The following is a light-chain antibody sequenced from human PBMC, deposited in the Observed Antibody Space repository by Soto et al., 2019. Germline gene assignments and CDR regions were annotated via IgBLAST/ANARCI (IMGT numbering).Light chain of an antibody. CDR2: STS. V-gene: IGKV3-20*01. Sequence: EIVWTQSPGTLSLSPGERATLSCRASQSVNTIYFAWYQQKPGQAPRLLIYSTSNRATGIPDRFSGSGSGTDFTLTISRLEPEDFAVYYCQQYDTSPRTFGQGTKVDI. J-gene: IGKJ1*01. CDR3: QQYDTSPRT. CDR1: QSVNTIY.